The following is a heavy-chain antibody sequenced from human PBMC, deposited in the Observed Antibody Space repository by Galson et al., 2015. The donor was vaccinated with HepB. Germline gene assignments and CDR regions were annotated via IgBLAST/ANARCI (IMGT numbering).Heavy chain of an antibody. J-gene: IGHJ4*02. CDR3: AKDRLLAVAGTGVFDY. CDR1: GFTFSSYG. D-gene: IGHD6-19*01. V-gene: IGHV3-30*02. CDR2: IRYDGSNK. Sequence: SLRLSCAASGFTFSSYGMHWVRQAPGKGLEWVAFIRYDGSNKYYADSVKGRFTISRDNSKNTLYLQMNSLRAEDTAVYYCAKDRLLAVAGTGVFDYWGQGTLVTVSS.